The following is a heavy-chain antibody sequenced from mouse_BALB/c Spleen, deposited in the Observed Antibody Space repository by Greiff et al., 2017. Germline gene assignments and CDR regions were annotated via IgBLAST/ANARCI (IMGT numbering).Heavy chain of an antibody. V-gene: IGHV1-14*01. CDR3: ARESYISSDVENAMDY. CDR1: GYTFTSYV. CDR2: INPYNDGT. Sequence: VQLQQSGPELVKPGASVKMSCKASGYTFTSYVMHWVKQKPGQGLEWIGYINPYNDGTKYNEKFKGKATLTSDKSSSTAYMELSSLTSEDSAVYYCARESYISSDVENAMDYWGQGTSVTVSA. J-gene: IGHJ4*01. D-gene: IGHD1-1*01.